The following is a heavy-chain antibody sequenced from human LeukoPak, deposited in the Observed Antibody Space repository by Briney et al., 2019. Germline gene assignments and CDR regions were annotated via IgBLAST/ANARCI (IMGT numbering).Heavy chain of an antibody. CDR2: ISYDGSNK. CDR3: TKDLYGSGSKSCGMDV. Sequence: PGRSLRLSCAASGFTFRSYAMHWVRQAPGKGLEWVADISYDGSNKYYADSVRGRFTISRDNSQNTLYLQMNSLGAEDTAVYYCTKDLYGSGSKSCGMDVWGKGTTVTVSS. V-gene: IGHV3-30*04. D-gene: IGHD3-10*01. CDR1: GFTFRSYA. J-gene: IGHJ6*04.